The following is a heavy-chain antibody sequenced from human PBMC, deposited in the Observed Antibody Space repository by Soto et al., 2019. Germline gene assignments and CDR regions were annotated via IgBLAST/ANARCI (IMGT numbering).Heavy chain of an antibody. J-gene: IGHJ4*02. CDR1: GGTFSSYA. Sequence: QVQLVQSGAEVKKPGSSVKVSCKASGGTFSSYAISWVRQAPGQGLEWMGGIIPIFGTTNYAQKFQGRVTITADESTSTAYMELSSLRSEDTAVYYYAREACSGGSCYDPPDYWGQGTLVTVSS. CDR2: IIPIFGTT. V-gene: IGHV1-69*12. CDR3: AREACSGGSCYDPPDY. D-gene: IGHD2-15*01.